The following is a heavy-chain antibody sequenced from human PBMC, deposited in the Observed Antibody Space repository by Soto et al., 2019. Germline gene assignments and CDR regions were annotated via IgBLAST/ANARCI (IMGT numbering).Heavy chain of an antibody. J-gene: IGHJ4*02. CDR2: IRSNIYGATT. CDR3: IRGQPGGSYGDY. D-gene: IGHD1-26*01. Sequence: PGGSLRLSCTASGFTFRDHAMLWVRQAPGIGLESVGLIRSNIYGATTEYAASVKARFTXXXDXXXXXAXLQXXSLXVEDTAVYFCIRGQPGGSYGDYWGQGALVTVSS. V-gene: IGHV3-49*04. CDR1: GFTFRDHA.